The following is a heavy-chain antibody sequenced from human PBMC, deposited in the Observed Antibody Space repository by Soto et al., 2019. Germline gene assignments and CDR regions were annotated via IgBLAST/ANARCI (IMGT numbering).Heavy chain of an antibody. CDR3: TIDEGWNYVGWFDP. CDR1: GFTFSNAW. J-gene: IGHJ5*02. V-gene: IGHV3-15*01. D-gene: IGHD1-7*01. CDR2: IKSKTDGGTT. Sequence: EVQLVESGGGLVKPGGSLRLSCAASGFTFSNAWMSWVRQAPGKGLEWVGRIKSKTDGGTTDYAAPVKGRFTISRDDSKNTLYLQMNSLKTEDTAVYYCTIDEGWNYVGWFDPWGQGTLVTVSS.